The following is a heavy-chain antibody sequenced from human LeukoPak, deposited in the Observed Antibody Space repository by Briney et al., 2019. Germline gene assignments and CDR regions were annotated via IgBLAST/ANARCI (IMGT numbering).Heavy chain of an antibody. D-gene: IGHD2-15*01. V-gene: IGHV1-69*05. J-gene: IGHJ5*02. Sequence: SVKVSCKASGGTFSSYAISWVRQAPGQGLEWMGGIIAVFGTTNYAQKFQGRVTITTDESTSTAYMEMSSLTSEDTAVYYCATSGYSSSWYNLWGQGTLVTVSS. CDR3: ATSGYSSSWYNL. CDR1: GGTFSSYA. CDR2: IIAVFGTT.